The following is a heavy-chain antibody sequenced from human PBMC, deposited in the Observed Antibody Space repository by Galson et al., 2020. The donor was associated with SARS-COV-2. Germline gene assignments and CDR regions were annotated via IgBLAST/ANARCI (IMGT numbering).Heavy chain of an antibody. V-gene: IGHV4-39*01. CDR1: GGPISSSSYS. Sequence: SETLSLTCTASGGPISSSSYSWGWIRQPPGKGLEWIGTIYYSGTTYYDPSLRSRVTINVDKSTNQFSLNLNTVTAADTAVYYCARRGGTVTTQHFDLWGRGTLVTVSS. D-gene: IGHD4-17*01. CDR2: IYYSGTT. J-gene: IGHJ2*01. CDR3: ARRGGTVTTQHFDL.